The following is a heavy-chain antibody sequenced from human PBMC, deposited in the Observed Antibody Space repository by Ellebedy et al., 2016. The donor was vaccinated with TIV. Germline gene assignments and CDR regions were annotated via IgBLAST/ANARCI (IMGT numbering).Heavy chain of an antibody. CDR3: ARHRDTALSF. CDR2: INPSGGST. V-gene: IGHV1-46*01. Sequence: AASVKVSCKASGYTFTMHWVRQAPGQGLEWMGIINPSGGSTNYAQKFQGRVTMTWDTSTSTVYLELSSLRSEDTAIYYCARHRDTALSFWGQGTLVTVSS. D-gene: IGHD5-18*01. J-gene: IGHJ4*02. CDR1: GYTFT.